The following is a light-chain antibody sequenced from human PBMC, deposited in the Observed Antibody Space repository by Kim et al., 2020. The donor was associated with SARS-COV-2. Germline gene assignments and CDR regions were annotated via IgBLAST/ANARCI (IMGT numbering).Light chain of an antibody. CDR1: QDINSF. CDR2: DAS. V-gene: IGKV1-33*01. J-gene: IGKJ5*01. CDR3: QQHDNLPIT. Sequence: DIQMTQSPASLSASVGDRVTITCQASQDINSFINWYQQTPGKAPKLLIYDASNLETGVPSRFSGSGSGTQFTFTISSLQPEHIATYYCQQHDNLPITFGQGTRLEIK.